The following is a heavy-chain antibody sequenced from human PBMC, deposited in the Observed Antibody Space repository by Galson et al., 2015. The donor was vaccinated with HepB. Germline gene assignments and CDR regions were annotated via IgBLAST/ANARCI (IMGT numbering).Heavy chain of an antibody. CDR2: ISASGADT. CDR1: RFNFSTYA. Sequence: SLRLSCAAPRFNFSTYAMTWVRQAPGKGLEWVSVISASGADTYYADSVKGRFTILRSSSKNMVYLQMNSLRAEDTAIYYCAKVYGDNYYYAFYMDVWGKGTTVTVSS. D-gene: IGHD4/OR15-4a*01. J-gene: IGHJ6*03. V-gene: IGHV3-23*01. CDR3: AKVYGDNYYYAFYMDV.